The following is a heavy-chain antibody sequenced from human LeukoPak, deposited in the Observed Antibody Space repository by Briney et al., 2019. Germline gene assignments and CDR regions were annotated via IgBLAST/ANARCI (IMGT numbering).Heavy chain of an antibody. V-gene: IGHV1-18*04. D-gene: IGHD2-2*01. J-gene: IGHJ4*02. CDR2: ISAYNGNT. CDR3: ARDFLGYCSSTSCYGGDY. Sequence: GASVKVSCKASGYTFTSYGISWVRQAPGQGLEWMGWISAYNGNTNYAQKLQGRVTMTTDTSTSTAYMELRSLRSDDTAVYYCARDFLGYCSSTSCYGGDYWGQGILVTVSS. CDR1: GYTFTSYG.